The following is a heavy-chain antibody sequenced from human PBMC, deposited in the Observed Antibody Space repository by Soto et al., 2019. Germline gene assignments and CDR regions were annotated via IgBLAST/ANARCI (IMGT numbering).Heavy chain of an antibody. V-gene: IGHV4-30-4*01. D-gene: IGHD7-27*01. CDR1: GGSISNVHYC. Sequence: QVQLQESGPGLVKPSQTLSLTYTVSGGSISNVHYCWSWIRQPPDQGPEWIGHIYNGGTTYYNPSLRSRVTISADTSKNQFSLKLTSVSAADSAIYYCARGPSGDKDDYWGQGILVTVYS. CDR3: ARGPSGDKDDY. CDR2: IYNGGTT. J-gene: IGHJ4*02.